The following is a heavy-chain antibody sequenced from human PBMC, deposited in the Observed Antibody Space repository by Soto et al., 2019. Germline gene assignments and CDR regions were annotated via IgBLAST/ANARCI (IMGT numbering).Heavy chain of an antibody. V-gene: IGHV4-39*01. Sequence: SETLSLTCTVSGGSISSSSYYWGWIRQPPGKGLEWIGSIYYSGSTYYNPSLKSRVTISVDTSKNQFSLKLSSVTAADTAVYYCARLYKDYDILTGLQYFDYWGQGTLVT. J-gene: IGHJ4*01. D-gene: IGHD3-9*01. CDR2: IYYSGST. CDR1: GGSISSSSYY. CDR3: ARLYKDYDILTGLQYFDY.